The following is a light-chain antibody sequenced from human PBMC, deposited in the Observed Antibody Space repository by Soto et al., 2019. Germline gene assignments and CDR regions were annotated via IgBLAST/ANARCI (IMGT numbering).Light chain of an antibody. V-gene: IGLV1-44*01. CDR3: AAWDDSLTAWV. Sequence: QSVLTQPPSASGSPGQRVTISCSGSSSNIGSNTVSWYQQLPGTAPKILVYSNIQRPSGVPDRFSGSKSGTSASLAISGLQSGDEADYYCAAWDDSLTAWVFGGGTKLTVL. CDR1: SSNIGSNT. J-gene: IGLJ3*02. CDR2: SNI.